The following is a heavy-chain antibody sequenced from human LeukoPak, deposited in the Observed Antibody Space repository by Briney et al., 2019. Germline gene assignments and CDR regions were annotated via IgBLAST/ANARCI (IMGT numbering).Heavy chain of an antibody. CDR3: ARVTAINFYYYMDV. V-gene: IGHV3-74*01. CDR1: GFTFSSYW. Sequence: PGGSLRLSCAASGFTFSSYWMHWVRQAPGKGLVWVSRINTDGSSTSYADSVKGRFTISRDNAKNTLYLQMNSLRAEDTAIYYCARVTAINFYYYMDVWGKGTPVTVSS. J-gene: IGHJ6*03. CDR2: INTDGSST. D-gene: IGHD5-12*01.